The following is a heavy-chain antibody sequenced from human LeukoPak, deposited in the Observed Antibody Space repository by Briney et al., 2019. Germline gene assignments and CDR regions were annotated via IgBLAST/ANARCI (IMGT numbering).Heavy chain of an antibody. CDR3: ARSTSRGRYFDWPTEFDY. V-gene: IGHV3-11*01. J-gene: IGHJ4*02. CDR1: GFTFSDYY. Sequence: PGGFLRLSCAASGFTFSDYYMSWIRQAPGKGLEWVSYISSSGSTIYYADSVKGRFTISRDNAKNSLYLQMNSLRAEDTAVYYCARSTSRGRYFDWPTEFDYWGQGTLVTVSS. D-gene: IGHD3-9*01. CDR2: ISSSGSTI.